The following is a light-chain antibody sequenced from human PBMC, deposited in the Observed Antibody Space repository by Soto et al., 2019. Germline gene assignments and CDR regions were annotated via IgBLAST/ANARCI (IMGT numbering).Light chain of an antibody. CDR2: AAS. Sequence: DSQMTQSPSSLSASVGDRVTITCRSSQSISSYLNWYQQKPGKAPKLLIYAASSLQSGVPSRFSGSGSGTDFTLTISSLQPEDFATYYCQQSYSTLGITCGQGTRRAIK. V-gene: IGKV1-39*01. CDR1: QSISSY. CDR3: QQSYSTLGIT. J-gene: IGKJ5*01.